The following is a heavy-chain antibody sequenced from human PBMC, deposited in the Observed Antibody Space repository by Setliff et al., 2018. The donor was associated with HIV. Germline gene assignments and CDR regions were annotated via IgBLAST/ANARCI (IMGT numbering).Heavy chain of an antibody. CDR1: GYTFTNYG. V-gene: IGHV1-69*13. CDR3: TNRGGSGTNVGNWFDP. D-gene: IGHD3-10*01. Sequence: ASVKVSCKASGYTFTNYGISWVRQAPGQGLGWMGGILPIFGATDYAQKFQGRLTLTAVQSENSVYMELSSLRSDDTAVYYCTNRGGSGTNVGNWFDPWGQGTLVTVSS. CDR2: ILPIFGAT. J-gene: IGHJ5*02.